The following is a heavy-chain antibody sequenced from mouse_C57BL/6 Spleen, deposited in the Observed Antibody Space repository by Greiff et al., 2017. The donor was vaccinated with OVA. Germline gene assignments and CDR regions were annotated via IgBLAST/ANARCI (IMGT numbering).Heavy chain of an antibody. Sequence: VQLKESGPELVKPGASVKIPCKASGYTFTDYNMDWVKQSHGKSLEWIGDINPNNGGTIYNQKFKGKATLTVDKSSSTAYMELRSLTSEDTAVYYCARPAHYYGSSSYYFDYWGQGTTLTVSS. CDR1: GYTFTDYN. J-gene: IGHJ2*01. V-gene: IGHV1-18*01. CDR3: ARPAHYYGSSSYYFDY. CDR2: INPNNGGT. D-gene: IGHD1-1*01.